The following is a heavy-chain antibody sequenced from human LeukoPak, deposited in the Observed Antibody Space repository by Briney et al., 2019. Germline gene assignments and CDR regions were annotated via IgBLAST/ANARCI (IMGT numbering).Heavy chain of an antibody. Sequence: GGSPRLSCAASGFTFSSYSMNWVRQAPGKGLEWDSSISSSSSYIYYADSVKGRFTISRDNAKNSLYLQMNSLRAEDTAVYYCARVFMVRGVIGAFDIWGQGTMVTVSS. CDR3: ARVFMVRGVIGAFDI. D-gene: IGHD3-10*01. CDR1: GFTFSSYS. J-gene: IGHJ3*02. V-gene: IGHV3-21*01. CDR2: ISSSSSYI.